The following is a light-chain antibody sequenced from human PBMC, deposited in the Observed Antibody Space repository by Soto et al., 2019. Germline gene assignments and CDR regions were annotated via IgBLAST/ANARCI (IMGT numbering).Light chain of an antibody. V-gene: IGKV1-5*03. Sequence: DIQMTQSPSTLSASVGDRVTITCRASQSISSWLDWYQRKPGKAPKLLIYKASSLESGVPSRFSGSGSGTEFTLTISSLQPDDFATYYCQHYNSYPWTFGQGTKVEIK. J-gene: IGKJ1*01. CDR3: QHYNSYPWT. CDR1: QSISSW. CDR2: KAS.